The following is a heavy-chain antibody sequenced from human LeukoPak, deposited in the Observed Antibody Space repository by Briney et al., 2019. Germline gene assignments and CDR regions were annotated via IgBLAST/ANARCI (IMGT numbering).Heavy chain of an antibody. Sequence: GGSLRLSCAASGFTFSSYSMNWVRQAPGKGLEWVSSISSSSYIYYADSVKGRFTISRDDAKNTLYLQMNSLRAEDTAVYYCASRSSGWYYGDAFDIWGQGTMVTVSS. J-gene: IGHJ3*02. V-gene: IGHV3-21*01. CDR1: GFTFSSYS. D-gene: IGHD6-19*01. CDR3: ASRSSGWYYGDAFDI. CDR2: ISSSSYI.